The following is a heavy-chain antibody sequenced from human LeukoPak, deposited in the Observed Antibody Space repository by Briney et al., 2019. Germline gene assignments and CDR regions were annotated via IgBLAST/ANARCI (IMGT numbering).Heavy chain of an antibody. J-gene: IGHJ4*02. CDR2: MYYSGST. Sequence: SETLSLTCTVSGGSISSSSYYWGWIRQPPGKGLEWIRSMYYSGSTYYKPSLKSRVTISVDTPKNQFSLKLSSVTAADTAVYYCARRNAPDYWGQGTLVTVSS. V-gene: IGHV4-39*01. CDR3: ARRNAPDY. CDR1: GGSISSSSYY.